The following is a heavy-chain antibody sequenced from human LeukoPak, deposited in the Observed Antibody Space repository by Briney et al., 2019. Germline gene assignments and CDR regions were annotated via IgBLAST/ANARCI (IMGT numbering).Heavy chain of an antibody. J-gene: IGHJ6*03. D-gene: IGHD6-13*01. CDR1: RFTFINYG. Sequence: PGGSLRLSCAASRFTFINYGMHWVRQAPGKGLEWVAFIRYDGSNKYYADSVKGRFTISRDNSKNTLFLQMNSLRAEDTAVYYCAKEGSSWYSLFSRETGVDTHYMDVWGKGTRVTISS. CDR2: IRYDGSNK. V-gene: IGHV3-30*02. CDR3: AKEGSSWYSLFSRETGVDTHYMDV.